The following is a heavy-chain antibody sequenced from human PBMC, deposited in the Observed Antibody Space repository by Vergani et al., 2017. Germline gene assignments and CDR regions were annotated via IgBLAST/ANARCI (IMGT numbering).Heavy chain of an antibody. CDR3: ARGPSTVTNDYYYYYGMDV. D-gene: IGHD4-17*01. Sequence: QVQLVQSGAEVKKPRASVKVSCKASGYTFTSYYMHWVRQAPGQGLEWMGIINPSGGSTSYAQKFQGRVTMTRDTSTSTVYMELSSLRSEDTAVYYCARGPSTVTNDYYYYYGMDVWGQGTTVTVSS. CDR1: GYTFTSYY. V-gene: IGHV1-46*03. CDR2: INPSGGST. J-gene: IGHJ6*02.